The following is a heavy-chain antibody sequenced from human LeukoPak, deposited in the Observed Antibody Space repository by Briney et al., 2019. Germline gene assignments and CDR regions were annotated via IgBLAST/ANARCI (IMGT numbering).Heavy chain of an antibody. CDR2: INPNSGGT. V-gene: IGHV1-2*04. Sequence: ASVKVSCKAAGYTFTGYYMHWVRQAPVQGLEWMGWINPNSGGTNYAQKFQGWVTMTRDTSISTAYMELSRLRSDDTAVYYCARALRGYSYGGSFDIWGQGTMVTVSS. CDR1: GYTFTGYY. D-gene: IGHD5-18*01. J-gene: IGHJ3*02. CDR3: ARALRGYSYGGSFDI.